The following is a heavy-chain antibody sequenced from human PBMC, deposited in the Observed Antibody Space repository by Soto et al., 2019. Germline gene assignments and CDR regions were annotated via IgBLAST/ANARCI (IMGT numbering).Heavy chain of an antibody. CDR1: GGSFSGYY. CDR2: INHSGST. CDR3: AHSVVPAAEYYYYYMDV. D-gene: IGHD2-2*01. J-gene: IGHJ6*03. Sequence: EPLSLTCAVYGGSFSGYYWSWIRQPPGKGLEWIGEINHSGSTNYNPSLKSRVTISVDTSKNQFSLRLSSVTAADTAVYYCAHSVVPAAEYYYYYMDVWGKGTTVTVSS. V-gene: IGHV4-34*01.